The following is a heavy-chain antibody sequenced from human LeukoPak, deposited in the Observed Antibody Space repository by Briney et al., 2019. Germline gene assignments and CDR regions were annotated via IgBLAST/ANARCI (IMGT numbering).Heavy chain of an antibody. J-gene: IGHJ4*02. CDR3: TAGIGHSDFDY. Sequence: GGSLRLSCAGSGFTFNNAWMTWVRQAPGKGLEWVGRVKSKTNGGTTGYAAPVKGRFTISRDDSKNTYLQMNSLKSEDTAVYYCTAGIGHSDFDYWGQGTLVTVSS. D-gene: IGHD6-13*01. CDR2: VKSKTNGGTT. CDR1: GFTFNNAW. V-gene: IGHV3-15*01.